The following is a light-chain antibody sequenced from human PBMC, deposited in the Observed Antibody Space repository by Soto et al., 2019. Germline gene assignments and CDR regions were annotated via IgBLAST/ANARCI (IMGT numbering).Light chain of an antibody. CDR2: DAS. J-gene: IGKJ1*01. CDR1: LSVSRN. CDR3: QQYNAWPRT. Sequence: EIVMTQSPATLSVSPGERATLSCRASLSVSRNLAWYQQKPGQAPRLLIFDASTRATGIPARSSGSGSGTEFTLTITSLQSEDFAVYYCQQYNAWPRTFGQGTKVEIK. V-gene: IGKV3-15*01.